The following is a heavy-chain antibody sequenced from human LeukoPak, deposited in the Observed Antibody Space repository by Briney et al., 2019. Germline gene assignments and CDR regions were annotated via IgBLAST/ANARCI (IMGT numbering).Heavy chain of an antibody. D-gene: IGHD6-19*01. CDR2: IYHSGST. V-gene: IGHV4-4*02. J-gene: IGHJ4*02. CDR1: GASISSNNW. Sequence: PSETLSLTCAVSGASISSNNWWNWVRQPPGKGLEWIGEIYHSGSTNYNPSLKSRITISVDKSKNHFSLKLTSVTAADTAIYYCAAAAVAVDYWGQGTLVTVSS. CDR3: AAAAVAVDY.